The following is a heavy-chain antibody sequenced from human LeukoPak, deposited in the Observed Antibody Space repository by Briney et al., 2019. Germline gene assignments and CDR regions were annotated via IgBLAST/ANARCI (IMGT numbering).Heavy chain of an antibody. J-gene: IGHJ4*02. V-gene: IGHV3-23*01. CDR2: ISDTGATT. D-gene: IGHD2-8*01. CDR3: AKDTSIGRYCTNGVCSPFDY. Sequence: GASLRLSCAGSGFTFSSYAMSWVRQAPGKGLEWVSAISDTGATTYDADSVKGRFTISRDNSRSTLYLQMNSLRAEDTALYYCAKDTSIGRYCTNGVCSPFDYWGQGTLVTVSS. CDR1: GFTFSSYA.